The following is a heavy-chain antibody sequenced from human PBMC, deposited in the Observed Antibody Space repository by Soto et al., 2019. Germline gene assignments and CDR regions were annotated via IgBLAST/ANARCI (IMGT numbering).Heavy chain of an antibody. CDR1: GFTISAHG. CDR2: MWYDGSTK. D-gene: IGHD1-7*01. Sequence: QAQLVESGGGVVQPGTSLRLSCAASGFTISAHGMHWVPQAPGKGLEWLANMWYDGSTKFYEESVKGRFSISKDNPTNTLYLKMSSLRAEATAVYYCAAATPWNFHFPYSGQGTQVTVSS. CDR3: AAATPWNFHFPY. J-gene: IGHJ4*02. V-gene: IGHV3-33*03.